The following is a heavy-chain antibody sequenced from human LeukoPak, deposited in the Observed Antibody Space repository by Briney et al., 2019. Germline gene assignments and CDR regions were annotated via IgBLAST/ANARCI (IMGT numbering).Heavy chain of an antibody. D-gene: IGHD3-10*01. CDR1: GFTFSTYA. CDR2: ISHDGSNK. Sequence: SGGSLTLSCAASGFTFSTYAMHWLRQGPGKGLEWVAVISHDGSNKYYADSVKGRFTISRDNSKNTLYLQMSSLSAEDTAVYYCARTTTPHYYGSGSYALGYWGQGTLVTVPS. J-gene: IGHJ4*02. CDR3: ARTTTPHYYGSGSYALGY. V-gene: IGHV3-30-3*01.